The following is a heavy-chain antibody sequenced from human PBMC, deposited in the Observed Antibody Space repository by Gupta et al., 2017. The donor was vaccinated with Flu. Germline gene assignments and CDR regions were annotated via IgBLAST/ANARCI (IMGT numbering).Heavy chain of an antibody. CDR1: A. CDR3: AKDLYYDFWSGYQFDY. CDR2: ISGSGGST. V-gene: IGHV3-23*01. D-gene: IGHD3-3*01. J-gene: IGHJ4*02. Sequence: AMSWVRQGPGKGLEWVSAISGSGGSTYYADSVKGRFTISRDNSKNTLYLQMNSLRAEDTAVYYCAKDLYYDFWSGYQFDYWGQGTLVTVSS.